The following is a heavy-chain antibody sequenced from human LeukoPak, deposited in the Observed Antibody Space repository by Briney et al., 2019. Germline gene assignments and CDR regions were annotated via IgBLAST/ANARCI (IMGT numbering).Heavy chain of an antibody. D-gene: IGHD3-10*01. CDR3: ARGRRITMVRATHYYYYYYMDV. CDR1: GGSISSYY. Sequence: PSETLSLTCTVSGGSISSYYWSWIRQPPGKGLEWIGYIYYSGSTNYNPSLKSRVTISVGTSKNQFSLKLSSVTAADTAVYYCARGRRITMVRATHYYYYYYMDVWGKGTTVTISS. J-gene: IGHJ6*03. CDR2: IYYSGST. V-gene: IGHV4-59*01.